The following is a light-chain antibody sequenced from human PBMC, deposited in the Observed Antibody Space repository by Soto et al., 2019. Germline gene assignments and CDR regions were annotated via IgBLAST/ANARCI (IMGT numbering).Light chain of an antibody. V-gene: IGLV1-40*01. CDR1: SSNIGAGYD. J-gene: IGLJ3*02. CDR2: GNS. CDR3: QSYDSSLSGNVV. Sequence: QSVLTQPPSVSGAPGQTVTISCTGSSSNIGAGYDVHWYQQLPGTAPKLLIYGNSNRPSGVPDRFSGSKSGTSASLALTGLRAEDEAEYYCQSYDSSLSGNVVFGGGTKLTVL.